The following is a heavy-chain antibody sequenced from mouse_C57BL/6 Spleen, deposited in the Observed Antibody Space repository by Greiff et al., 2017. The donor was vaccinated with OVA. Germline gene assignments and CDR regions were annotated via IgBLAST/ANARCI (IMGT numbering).Heavy chain of an antibody. J-gene: IGHJ3*01. D-gene: IGHD2-4*01. CDR1: GFTFSSYA. CDR3: TRDLDDYDALAY. CDR2: ISSGGDYI. Sequence: EVKLMESGEGLVKPGGSLKLSCAASGFTFSSYAMSWVRQTPEKRLEWVAYISSGGDYIYYADTVKGRFTISRDNARNTLYLQMSSLKSEDTAMYYCTRDLDDYDALAYWGQGTLVTVSA. V-gene: IGHV5-9-1*02.